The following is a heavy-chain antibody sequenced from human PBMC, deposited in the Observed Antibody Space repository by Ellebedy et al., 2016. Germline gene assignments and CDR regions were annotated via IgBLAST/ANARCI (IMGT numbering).Heavy chain of an antibody. CDR3: ARHGEYPYVYGMDV. J-gene: IGHJ6*02. CDR2: IYPGDSDT. D-gene: IGHD2-2*01. CDR1: GYNFVNNW. Sequence: GESLKISXKASGYNFVNNWIVWVRQMPGKGLEWMGIIYPGDSDTRYSPSFQGQVTISADKSISTAYLQWSSLKASDTAMYYCARHGEYPYVYGMDVWGQGTTVTVSS. V-gene: IGHV5-51*01.